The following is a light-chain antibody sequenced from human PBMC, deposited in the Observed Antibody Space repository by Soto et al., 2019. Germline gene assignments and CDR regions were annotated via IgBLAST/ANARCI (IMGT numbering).Light chain of an antibody. V-gene: IGKV1-5*01. Sequence: DIQMTQSPSTLPASLGDRFTITCRASQSISNWLAWYQQKPGKAPKLLIYDASSLESGVPSRFSGSGSGTEFTLTISSLQPDDFATYYCQQYRAFGQGTKVDI. J-gene: IGKJ1*01. CDR3: QQYRA. CDR2: DAS. CDR1: QSISNW.